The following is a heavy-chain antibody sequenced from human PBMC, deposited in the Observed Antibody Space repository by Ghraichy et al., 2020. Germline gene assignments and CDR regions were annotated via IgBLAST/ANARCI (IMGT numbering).Heavy chain of an antibody. D-gene: IGHD2-15*01. V-gene: IGHV4-4*09. CDR2: IYTSGST. CDR3: ARHPSGCSGGSCYFSPFYYYGMDV. Sequence: SETLSLTCTVSGGSISSYYWSWIRQPPGKGLEWIGYIYTSGSTNYNPSLKSRVTLSVDTSKNQFSLKLSSVTAADTAVYYCARHPSGCSGGSCYFSPFYYYGMDVWGQGTTVTVSS. J-gene: IGHJ6*02. CDR1: GGSISSYY.